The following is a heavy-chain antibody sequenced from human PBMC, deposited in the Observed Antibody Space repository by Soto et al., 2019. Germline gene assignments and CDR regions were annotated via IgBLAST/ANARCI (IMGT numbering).Heavy chain of an antibody. CDR2: IKQDGSEE. Sequence: LRLSCAASGFTFSSYWMSWVRQAPGKGLQWLANIKQDGSEEYYVDSVKGRFTISRDNAKNSLSLQMMSLRADDTAMYYCAADTGDIEVVPATTWGQGTLVTVSS. CDR1: GFTFSSYW. V-gene: IGHV3-7*03. J-gene: IGHJ4*02. D-gene: IGHD3-16*01. CDR3: AADTGDIEVVPATT.